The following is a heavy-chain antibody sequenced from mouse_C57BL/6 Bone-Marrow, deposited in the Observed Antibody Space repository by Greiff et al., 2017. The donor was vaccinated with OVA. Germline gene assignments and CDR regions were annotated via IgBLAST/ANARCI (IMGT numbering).Heavy chain of an antibody. Sequence: EVNVVESGGGLVKPGGSLKLSCAASGFTFSDYGMHWVRQAPEKGLEWVAYISSGSSTIYYADTVKGRFTISRDNATNTLFLQMTSLRSEDTAMYYCARTDYYGSHAMDYWGQGTSVTVSS. J-gene: IGHJ4*01. V-gene: IGHV5-17*01. CDR1: GFTFSDYG. CDR3: ARTDYYGSHAMDY. D-gene: IGHD1-1*01. CDR2: ISSGSSTI.